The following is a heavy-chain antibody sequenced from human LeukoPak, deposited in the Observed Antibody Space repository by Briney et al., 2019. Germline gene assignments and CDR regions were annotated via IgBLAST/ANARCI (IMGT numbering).Heavy chain of an antibody. J-gene: IGHJ4*02. CDR3: ARSRSSGWYYFDY. V-gene: IGHV1-69*13. Sequence: SVKVSCKASGGTFSSYAISWVRQAPGQGLEWMGGIIPIFGTANYAQKFQGRVTITADESTSTAYMELSSLKASDTAMYYCARSRSSGWYYFDYWGQGTLVTVSS. CDR1: GGTFSSYA. CDR2: IIPIFGTA. D-gene: IGHD6-19*01.